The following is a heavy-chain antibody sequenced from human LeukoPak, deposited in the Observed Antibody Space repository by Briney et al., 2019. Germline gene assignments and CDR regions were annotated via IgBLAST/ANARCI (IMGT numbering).Heavy chain of an antibody. V-gene: IGHV1-69*13. CDR2: IIPLLDTA. J-gene: IGHJ3*02. Sequence: GASVKVSCKASGGTFIKYAISWVRQAPGQGLEWMGGIIPLLDTATYTQKFQGRATITADDSTNTAYMELSSLRSEDTAVYYCARGLSKWEPDAFDIWGQGTMVTVSS. CDR3: ARGLSKWEPDAFDI. D-gene: IGHD1-26*01. CDR1: GGTFIKYA.